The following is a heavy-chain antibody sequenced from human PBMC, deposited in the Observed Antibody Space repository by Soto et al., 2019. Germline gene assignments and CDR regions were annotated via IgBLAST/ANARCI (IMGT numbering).Heavy chain of an antibody. CDR1: GYTLTELS. CDR2: FDPEDGET. V-gene: IGHV1-24*01. CDR3: ATESAVGAPYYFDY. Sequence: VASVKVSCTVSGYTLTELSMHWVRQAPGKGLEWMGGFDPEDGETIYAQKFQGRVTMTEDTSTDTAYMELSSLRSEDTAVYYCATESAVGAPYYFDYWGQGTLVTVSS. D-gene: IGHD1-26*01. J-gene: IGHJ4*02.